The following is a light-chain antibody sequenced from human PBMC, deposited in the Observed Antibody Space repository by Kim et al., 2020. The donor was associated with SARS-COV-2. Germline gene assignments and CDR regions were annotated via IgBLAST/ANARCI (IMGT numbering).Light chain of an antibody. CDR1: SSNIGSNY. CDR2: RNN. CDR3: AAWDDSLSGPV. V-gene: IGLV1-47*01. J-gene: IGLJ3*02. Sequence: GQRVTISCSGSSSNIGSNYVYWYQQLPGTTPQHLIYRNNPRPSGVPDRFSGSKSGTSASLAISGLRSEDEADYYCAAWDDSLSGPVFGGGTQLTVL.